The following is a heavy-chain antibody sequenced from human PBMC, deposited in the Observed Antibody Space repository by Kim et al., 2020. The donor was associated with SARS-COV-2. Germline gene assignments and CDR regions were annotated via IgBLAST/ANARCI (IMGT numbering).Heavy chain of an antibody. V-gene: IGHV1-46*01. Sequence: YAQKFQGRVTMTRDTSTSTVYMELSSLRSEGTAVYYCARGRGLTTVNYFDYWGQGTLVTVSP. CDR3: ARGRGLTTVNYFDY. D-gene: IGHD4-4*01. J-gene: IGHJ4*02.